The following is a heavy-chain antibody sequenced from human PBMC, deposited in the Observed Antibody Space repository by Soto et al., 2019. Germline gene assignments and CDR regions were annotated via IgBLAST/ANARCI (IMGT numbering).Heavy chain of an antibody. CDR1: GVTFSGSA. D-gene: IGHD5-12*01. J-gene: IGHJ6*03. V-gene: IGHV3-73*01. CDR3: TVALASGYDYPYYMDV. Sequence: PGGSLRLSCAASGVTFSGSAMHWVRQASGKGLEWVGRIRSKANSYATAYAASVKGRFTISRDDSKNTAYLQMNSLKTEDTAVYYCTVALASGYDYPYYMDVWGKGTTVTVSS. CDR2: IRSKANSYAT.